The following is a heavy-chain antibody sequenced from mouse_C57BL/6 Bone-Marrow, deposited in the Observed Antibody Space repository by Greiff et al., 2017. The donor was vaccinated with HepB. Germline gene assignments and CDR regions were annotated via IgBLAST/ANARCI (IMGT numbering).Heavy chain of an antibody. V-gene: IGHV1-64*01. CDR1: GYTFTSYW. Sequence: QVQLQQPGAELVKPGASVKLSCKASGYTFTSYWMHWVKQRPGQGLEWIGMIHPNSGSTNYNEKFKSKATLTVDKSSSTAYMQLSSLTSEDSAVYYCARSYYDYDDRFAYWGQGTLVTVSA. CDR3: ARSYYDYDDRFAY. J-gene: IGHJ3*01. D-gene: IGHD2-4*01. CDR2: IHPNSGST.